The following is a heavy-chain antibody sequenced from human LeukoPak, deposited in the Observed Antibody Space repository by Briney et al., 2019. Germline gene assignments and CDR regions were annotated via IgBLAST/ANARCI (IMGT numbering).Heavy chain of an antibody. CDR1: GFSFDDHA. J-gene: IGHJ4*02. Sequence: PGGSLRLSCAASGFSFDDHAMHWVRQAPGKGLEWVSGISWNSNSIGYADPVKGRFTISRDNAKNSLYLQMNSLTSEDTALYYCAKDKYNSSLSEFDYWGQGTLVTVSS. V-gene: IGHV3-9*01. D-gene: IGHD6-13*01. CDR2: ISWNSNSI. CDR3: AKDKYNSSLSEFDY.